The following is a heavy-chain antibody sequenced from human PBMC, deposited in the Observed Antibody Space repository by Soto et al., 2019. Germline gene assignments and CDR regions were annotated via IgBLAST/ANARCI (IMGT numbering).Heavy chain of an antibody. V-gene: IGHV4-30-4*01. J-gene: IGHJ4*02. CDR2: IYSSGKT. D-gene: IGHD3-10*01. CDR1: GGSISSGYYY. CDR3: GRDEGYYYGAG. Sequence: QVQLQESGPGLVKPSQTLSLTCTVSGGSISSGYYYWSWIRQPPGKGLEWIGYIYSSGKTYYNPSLKSRPTMSVDTSKNQFSLKLSSVTAAATVVYYWGRDEGYYYGAGWGQGTLVTVSS.